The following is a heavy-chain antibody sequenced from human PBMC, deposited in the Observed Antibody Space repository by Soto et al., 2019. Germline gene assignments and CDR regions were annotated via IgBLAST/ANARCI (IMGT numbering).Heavy chain of an antibody. J-gene: IGHJ6*02. CDR2: ISYDGSNK. CDR3: ARDRMDIVVVVAAAYYYYGMDV. V-gene: IGHV3-30-3*01. Sequence: GGSLRLSCAASGFTFSSYAMHWVRQAPGKGLEWVAVISYDGSNKYYADSVKGRFTISRENSRNTLYLQMNSLRAEDTAVYYCARDRMDIVVVVAAAYYYYGMDVWGQGTTVTVSS. D-gene: IGHD2-15*01. CDR1: GFTFSSYA.